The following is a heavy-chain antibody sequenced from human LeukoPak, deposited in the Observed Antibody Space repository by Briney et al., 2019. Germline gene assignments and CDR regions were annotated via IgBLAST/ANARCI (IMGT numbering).Heavy chain of an antibody. J-gene: IGHJ6*03. D-gene: IGHD3-9*01. CDR2: ISSNNSNT. CDR1: GFTFSNYS. V-gene: IGHV3-48*01. Sequence: GGSLRLSCAASGFTFSNYSMNWVRQAPGKGLEWVSYISSNNSNTYYADSVKGRFTISRDNSKNTLYLQMNSLRAEDTAVFYCAKDGVILAPGIDWYMDVWGRGTTVTVSS. CDR3: AKDGVILAPGIDWYMDV.